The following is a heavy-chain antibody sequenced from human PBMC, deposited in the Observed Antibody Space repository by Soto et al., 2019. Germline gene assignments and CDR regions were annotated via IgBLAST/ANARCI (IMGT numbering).Heavy chain of an antibody. CDR1: GGTFSSYA. Sequence: SVKVSCKASGGTFSSYAISWVRQAPGQGLEWMGGIIPIFGTANYAQKFQGRVTITADESTSTAYMELSSLRSEDTAVYYCARRGSSSNSNYYYYGMDVWGQGTTVTVSS. CDR3: ARRGSSSNSNYYYYGMDV. V-gene: IGHV1-69*13. CDR2: IIPIFGTA. J-gene: IGHJ6*02. D-gene: IGHD6-6*01.